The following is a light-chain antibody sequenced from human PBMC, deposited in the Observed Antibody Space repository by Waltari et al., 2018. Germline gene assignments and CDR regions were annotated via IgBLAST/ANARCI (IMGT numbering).Light chain of an antibody. CDR3: QTGGHGTWV. J-gene: IGLJ3*02. Sequence: QLVLTQSPSASASLGASVKLTCTLDSGHSSNIVAWLQQQPDKGPRYLMKINSDGSHSKGDEIPDRFSGSSSGAERSLTISSVQSEDEADYYCQTGGHGTWVFGGGTKLTVL. CDR2: INSDGSH. CDR1: SGHSSNI. V-gene: IGLV4-69*01.